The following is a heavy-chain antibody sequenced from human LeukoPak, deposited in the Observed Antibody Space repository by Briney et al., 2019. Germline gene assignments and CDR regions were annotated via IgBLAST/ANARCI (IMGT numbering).Heavy chain of an antibody. CDR1: GIIFSCCW. Sequence: GGSLRLSCAGSGIIFSCCWMSWDRQAPGKGLELLSFIGRSDGPIYYADCVKGRFTISRDNAKNSLYLQMNSLTVEDTAVYYCARETGSTTSAEFEFWGQGTLVTVSS. D-gene: IGHD6-6*01. CDR3: ARETGSTTSAEFEF. V-gene: IGHV3-48*03. J-gene: IGHJ4*02. CDR2: IGRSDGPI.